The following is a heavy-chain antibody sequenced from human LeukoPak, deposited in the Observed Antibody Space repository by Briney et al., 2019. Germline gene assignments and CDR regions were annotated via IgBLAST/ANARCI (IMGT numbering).Heavy chain of an antibody. CDR2: ISGSGGST. J-gene: IGHJ4*02. Sequence: GGSLRLSCAASGFTFSSYAMSWVRQAPGKGLEWVSAISGSGGSTYYADSVKGRFTISRDNSKNTLYLQVNSLRAEDTAVYYCAKEHYYGSGSYPYFDYWGQGTLVTVSS. CDR3: AKEHYYGSGSYPYFDY. D-gene: IGHD3-10*01. CDR1: GFTFSSYA. V-gene: IGHV3-23*01.